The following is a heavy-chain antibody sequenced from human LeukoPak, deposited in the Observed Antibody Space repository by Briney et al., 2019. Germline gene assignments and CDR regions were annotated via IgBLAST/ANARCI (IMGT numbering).Heavy chain of an antibody. D-gene: IGHD3-16*01. CDR1: GFTFGTYW. J-gene: IGHJ4*02. V-gene: IGHV3-7*01. Sequence: GGSLRLSCTASGFTFGTYWMSSVRQAPGKGLEWVANIKQDGSEKYYVDSVKGRFTISRDNAKNSLYLQMNSLRAEDTAVYYCTRSPGGEWLDYWGQGTLVTVSS. CDR2: IKQDGSEK. CDR3: TRSPGGEWLDY.